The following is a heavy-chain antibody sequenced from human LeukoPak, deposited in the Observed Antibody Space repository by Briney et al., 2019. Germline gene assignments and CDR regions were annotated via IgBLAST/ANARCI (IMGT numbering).Heavy chain of an antibody. Sequence: GGSLRLSCAAPGFTFSSYAMSWVRQAPGKGLEWVSTISGSGGTTYYAEFVMGRFTISRDNSKNTLYLQMNSLRAEDTAVYYCAKPAVSGWYGFDYWGQGTLVTVSS. CDR2: ISGSGGTT. CDR3: AKPAVSGWYGFDY. CDR1: GFTFSSYA. V-gene: IGHV3-23*01. D-gene: IGHD6-19*01. J-gene: IGHJ4*02.